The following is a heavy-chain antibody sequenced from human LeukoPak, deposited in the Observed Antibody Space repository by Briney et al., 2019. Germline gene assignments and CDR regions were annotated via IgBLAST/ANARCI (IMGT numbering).Heavy chain of an antibody. J-gene: IGHJ4*02. CDR2: VHPGHSTT. D-gene: IGHD1-26*01. CDR1: GYTFTNDW. V-gene: IGHV5-51*01. Sequence: GESLKISCEASGYTFTNDWIGWVRQVPGKGLEWMGIVHPGHSTTTYSPSFEGQVTISADGSVNIAYLQWRSLTDPDTAIYFCARLSYFEVNHYFDYWGQGTLVTVSS. CDR3: ARLSYFEVNHYFDY.